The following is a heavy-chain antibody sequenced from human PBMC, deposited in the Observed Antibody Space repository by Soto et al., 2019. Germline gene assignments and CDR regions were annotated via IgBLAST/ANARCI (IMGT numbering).Heavy chain of an antibody. D-gene: IGHD6-19*01. CDR1: GFTFSSYG. Sequence: QVQLVESGGGVVQPGRSLRLSCAASGFTFSSYGMHWVRQAPGKGLEWVAVIWYDGSNKYYADSVKGRFTISRDNSKNTLYLQMNSLRAEDTAVYYCARSEGSSGWYYFDYWGQGTLVTVSS. CDR2: IWYDGSNK. V-gene: IGHV3-33*01. CDR3: ARSEGSSGWYYFDY. J-gene: IGHJ4*02.